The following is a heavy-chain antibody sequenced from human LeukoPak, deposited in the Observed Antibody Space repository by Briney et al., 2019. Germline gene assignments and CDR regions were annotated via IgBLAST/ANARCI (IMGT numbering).Heavy chain of an antibody. J-gene: IGHJ3*02. V-gene: IGHV4-39*01. CDR1: GGSISSSSYY. Sequence: SETLSLTCTVSGGSISSSSYYWGWIRQAPGKGLEWIGRIYYSGSTYYNPSLKSRVTISVDTSKNQFSLKLSSVTAADTAVYYCARLGIMGAFDIWGQGTMVTVSS. D-gene: IGHD3-16*01. CDR2: IYYSGST. CDR3: ARLGIMGAFDI.